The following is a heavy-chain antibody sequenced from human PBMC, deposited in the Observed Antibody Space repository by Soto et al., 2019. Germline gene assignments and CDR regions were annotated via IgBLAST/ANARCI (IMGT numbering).Heavy chain of an antibody. D-gene: IGHD5-12*01. CDR2: ISYDGSNK. J-gene: IGHJ4*02. Sequence: GGSLRLSCAASGFTFSSYGMHWVRQAPGKGLEWVAVISYDGSNKYYADSVKGRFTISRDNSKNTLYLQMNSLRAEDTAVYYCAKDKERWLQLSYYFDYWGQGTLVTVSS. CDR1: GFTFSSYG. V-gene: IGHV3-30*18. CDR3: AKDKERWLQLSYYFDY.